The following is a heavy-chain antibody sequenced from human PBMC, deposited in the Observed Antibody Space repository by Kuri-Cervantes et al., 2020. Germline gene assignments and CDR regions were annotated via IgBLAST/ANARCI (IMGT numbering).Heavy chain of an antibody. D-gene: IGHD6-19*01. Sequence: GESLKISCAASGFTFSLYGLHWVRQAPGKGLEWVAVISYDGSSKFYADSVRGRFTISRDNSESTLYLRMNSLRAEDTAVYYCAKPQAQYSSGWYYGFDYWGQGTLVTVSS. CDR2: ISYDGSSK. CDR3: AKPQAQYSSGWYYGFDY. J-gene: IGHJ4*02. V-gene: IGHV3-30*18. CDR1: GFTFSLYG.